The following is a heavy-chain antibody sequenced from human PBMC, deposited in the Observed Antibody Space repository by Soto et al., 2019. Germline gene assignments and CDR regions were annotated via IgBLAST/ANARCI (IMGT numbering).Heavy chain of an antibody. Sequence: QVQLQESGPGLVKPSETLSLTCTVSGASIRTYFWTWIRQSAGEGLEWLGRIDPSGTTTSNPSLTRRLTMSLDTSTNQFSLTLTSVTAADTAVYFCASLGRNYYNGRDVWGQGTTVIVSS. CDR2: IDPSGTT. CDR3: ASLGRNYYNGRDV. CDR1: GASIRTYF. V-gene: IGHV4-4*07. J-gene: IGHJ6*02.